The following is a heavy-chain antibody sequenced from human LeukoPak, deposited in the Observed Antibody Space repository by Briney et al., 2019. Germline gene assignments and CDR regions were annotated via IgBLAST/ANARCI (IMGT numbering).Heavy chain of an antibody. J-gene: IGHJ3*02. CDR3: ARRFQQQLAKDAFDI. CDR1: GYSFTNYW. D-gene: IGHD6-13*01. Sequence: GESLKISCKGSGYSFTNYWIGWVRQMPGKGLEWMGIIYPGDSDTRYSPSFQGQVTISADKSISTAYLQWSSLKASDTAMYYCARRFQQQLAKDAFDIWGQGTMVTVSS. V-gene: IGHV5-51*01. CDR2: IYPGDSDT.